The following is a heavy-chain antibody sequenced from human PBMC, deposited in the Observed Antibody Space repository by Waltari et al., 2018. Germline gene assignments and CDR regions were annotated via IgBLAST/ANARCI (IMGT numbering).Heavy chain of an antibody. Sequence: EVQLVESGGGLVKPGGSLRLSCAASGFIFNNAWMNWVRQVPGKGLWWVGRINIKTDGDTTDYAASVKGRFTISRDDSKNTLFLQMNSLKTEDTALFYCTTRGFSSCCFFDFWCLGILV. D-gene: IGHD6-19*01. V-gene: IGHV3-15*07. CDR1: GFIFNNAW. J-gene: IGHJ4*02. CDR3: TTRGFSSCCFFDF. CDR2: INIKTDGDTT.